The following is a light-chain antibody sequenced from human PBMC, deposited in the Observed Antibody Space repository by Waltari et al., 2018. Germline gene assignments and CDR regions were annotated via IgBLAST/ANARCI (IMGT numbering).Light chain of an antibody. Sequence: EILMTQSPATLSVSPGETATLSCRASQSISRNLAWYQQKPGQAPRLLIFGASTRDPGVPDKFSGTGSGTDFILTISSLQSEDFAVYYCQQYNSWRTFGQGTKLEIK. CDR1: QSISRN. CDR2: GAS. J-gene: IGKJ2*01. V-gene: IGKV3-15*01. CDR3: QQYNSWRT.